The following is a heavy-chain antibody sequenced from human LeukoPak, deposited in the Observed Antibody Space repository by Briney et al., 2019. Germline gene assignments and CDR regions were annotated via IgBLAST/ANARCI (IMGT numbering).Heavy chain of an antibody. V-gene: IGHV1-18*04. CDR1: GYTFTCYG. Sequence: GASVKVSCKASGYTFTCYGISWVRQAPGQGLEWMGWISAYNGNTNYAQKLQGRVTMTTDTSTSTAYMELRSLRSDDTAVYYCARLLLSSSSGWYMIFDYWGQGTLVTVSS. CDR3: ARLLLSSSSGWYMIFDY. D-gene: IGHD6-19*01. CDR2: ISAYNGNT. J-gene: IGHJ4*02.